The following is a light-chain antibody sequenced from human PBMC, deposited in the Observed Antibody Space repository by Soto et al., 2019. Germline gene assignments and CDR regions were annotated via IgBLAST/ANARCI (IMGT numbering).Light chain of an antibody. J-gene: IGLJ3*02. Sequence: QSVLTQSSSASASLGSSVKLTCTLSSGHSSYIIAWHQQQPGKAPRYLMKLEGSGSYNKGSGVPDRFSGSSSGADRYLTISNLQSEDEADYYCETWDSNLNRVFGGGTKLTVL. CDR3: ETWDSNLNRV. CDR1: SGHSSYI. V-gene: IGLV4-60*03. CDR2: LEGSGSY.